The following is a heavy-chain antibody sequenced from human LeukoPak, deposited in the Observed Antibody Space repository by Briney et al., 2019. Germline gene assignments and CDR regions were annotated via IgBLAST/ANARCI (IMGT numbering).Heavy chain of an antibody. CDR3: ARGDDYVWGSYQGRTYFDY. J-gene: IGHJ4*02. V-gene: IGHV4-59*01. D-gene: IGHD3-16*02. CDR1: GGSISSYY. CDR2: IYYSGTT. Sequence: PSETLSLTCTVSGGSISSYYWSWIRQSPGKGLEWIGYIYYSGTTNYNPSLKSRVTISVDTSKNQFSLKLSSVTAADTAVYYCARGDDYVWGSYQGRTYFDYWGQGTLVTVSS.